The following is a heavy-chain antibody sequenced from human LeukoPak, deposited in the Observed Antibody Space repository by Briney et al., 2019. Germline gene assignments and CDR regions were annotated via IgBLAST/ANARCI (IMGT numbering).Heavy chain of an antibody. Sequence: PGGSLRLSCAASGFTFSNAWMSWVRQAPGKGLEWVGRIKSKTDGGTTDYAAPVKGRFTISRDDSKNTLYLQMNSLKTEDTAVYYCTRPPLVVPAAIDYWGQGTLVTVSS. CDR1: GFTFSNAW. V-gene: IGHV3-15*01. D-gene: IGHD2-2*01. J-gene: IGHJ4*02. CDR3: TRPPLVVPAAIDY. CDR2: IKSKTDGGTT.